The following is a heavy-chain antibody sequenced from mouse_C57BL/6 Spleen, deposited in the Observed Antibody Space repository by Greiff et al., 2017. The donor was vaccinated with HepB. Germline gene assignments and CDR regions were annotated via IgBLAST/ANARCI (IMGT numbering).Heavy chain of an antibody. J-gene: IGHJ2*01. CDR3: ARFSDGDYGYYFDY. CDR2: IYPGSGST. D-gene: IGHD2-13*01. CDR1: GYTFTSYW. V-gene: IGHV1-55*01. Sequence: QVQLQQPGAELVKPGASVKMSCKASGYTFTSYWITCVKQRPGQGLEWIGDIYPGSGSTNYNEKFKSKATLTVDTSSSTAYMQLSSLTSEDSAVYYCARFSDGDYGYYFDYWGQGTTLTVSS.